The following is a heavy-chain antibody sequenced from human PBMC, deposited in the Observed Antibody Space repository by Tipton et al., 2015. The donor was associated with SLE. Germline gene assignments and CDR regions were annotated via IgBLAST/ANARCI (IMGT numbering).Heavy chain of an antibody. V-gene: IGHV4-59*01. CDR2: IHYSGTT. CDR1: GGSITSYY. CDR3: AREGFYDFSGIFDS. Sequence: TLSLTCKVSGGSITSYYWSWIRQTPGKGLEWIGYIHYSGTTSYNPSLKSRLSRSVDTYRNQFSLNLTSVTAADTAVYYCAREGFYDFSGIFDSWGQGTLVTVS. J-gene: IGHJ4*02. D-gene: IGHD3-22*01.